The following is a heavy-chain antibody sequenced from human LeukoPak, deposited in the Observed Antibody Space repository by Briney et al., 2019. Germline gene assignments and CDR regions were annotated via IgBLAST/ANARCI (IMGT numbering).Heavy chain of an antibody. D-gene: IGHD4-17*01. Sequence: PGGSLRLSCAASGFTFSTYSMNWVRQAPGKGLEWVAYISSRSSATYYADSVKGRFTISRDNAKNLLYLQMNSLRDEDTAVYYCARGTGDPQRFDPWGQGTLVTVSS. V-gene: IGHV3-48*02. J-gene: IGHJ5*02. CDR2: ISSRSSAT. CDR3: ARGTGDPQRFDP. CDR1: GFTFSTYS.